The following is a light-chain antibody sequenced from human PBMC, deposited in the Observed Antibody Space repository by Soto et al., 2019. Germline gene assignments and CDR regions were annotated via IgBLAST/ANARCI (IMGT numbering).Light chain of an antibody. Sequence: EIVLTQSPGTLSLSPGDRATLSCRASQSVSSSDLAWYQQKPGQAPRLLIYGASTATGIPDRFSGSGSGTDFTLTISRLEPEDFAVYYCQQYGGSPLYTFGQGTKLEIK. V-gene: IGKV3-20*01. J-gene: IGKJ2*01. CDR3: QQYGGSPLYT. CDR1: QSVSSSD. CDR2: GAS.